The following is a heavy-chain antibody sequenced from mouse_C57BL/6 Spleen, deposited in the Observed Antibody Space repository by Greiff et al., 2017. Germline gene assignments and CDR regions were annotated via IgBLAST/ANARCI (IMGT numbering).Heavy chain of an antibody. CDR2: IYPRSGNT. CDR1: GYTFTSYG. J-gene: IGHJ2*01. D-gene: IGHD2-3*01. Sequence: VKLQESGAELARPGASVKLSCKASGYTFTSYGISWVKQRTGQGLEWIGEIYPRSGNTYYNEKFKGKATLTADKSSSTAYMELRSLTSEDSAVYFCARGHDGYPDYWGQGTTLTVSS. V-gene: IGHV1-81*01. CDR3: ARGHDGYPDY.